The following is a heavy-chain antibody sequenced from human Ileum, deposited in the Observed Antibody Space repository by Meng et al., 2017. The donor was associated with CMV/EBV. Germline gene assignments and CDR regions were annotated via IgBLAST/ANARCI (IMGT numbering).Heavy chain of an antibody. Sequence: SGFTFSDNYLDWVRQAPGKGLEWVARSRNKANSYSTEYAASVKGRFTISRDDSKNSLYLQMNSLKPEDTAVYYCAASGYCRSSSCDGWGQGTLVTVSS. V-gene: IGHV3-72*01. J-gene: IGHJ4*02. CDR3: AASGYCRSSSCDG. D-gene: IGHD2-15*01. CDR2: SRNKANSYST. CDR1: GFTFSDNY.